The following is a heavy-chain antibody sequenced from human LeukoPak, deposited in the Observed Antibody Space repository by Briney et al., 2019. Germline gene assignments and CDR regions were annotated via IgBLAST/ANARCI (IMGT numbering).Heavy chain of an antibody. CDR1: GGSISTYY. CDR3: ARGNILCSGGSCSTNIDY. Sequence: SETLSLTCTVSGGSISTYYWNWIRQPAGKGLEWIGRIYTSGGTNYNPSFKSRVTMSVATSNNQFSLKLSSVTAADTAVYYCARGNILCSGGSCSTNIDYWGQGTLVTVSS. J-gene: IGHJ4*02. V-gene: IGHV4-4*07. D-gene: IGHD2-15*01. CDR2: IYTSGGT.